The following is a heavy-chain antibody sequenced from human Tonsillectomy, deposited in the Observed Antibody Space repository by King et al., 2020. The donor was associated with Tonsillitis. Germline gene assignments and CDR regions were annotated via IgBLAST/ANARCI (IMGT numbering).Heavy chain of an antibody. J-gene: IGHJ3*02. CDR3: ARRRMATTKTDAFDI. V-gene: IGHV4-39*07. CDR1: GGSINGSPYY. D-gene: IGHD5-24*01. Sequence: LQLQESGPGLVKPSETLSLTCTVSGGSINGSPYYWGWIRQPPGKGLEWIGTIYYSGSTYYNPSLDSRVTISLNTSKNQFSLTLTSVTAADTAVYYCARRRMATTKTDAFDIWGQGTMVTVSS. CDR2: IYYSGST.